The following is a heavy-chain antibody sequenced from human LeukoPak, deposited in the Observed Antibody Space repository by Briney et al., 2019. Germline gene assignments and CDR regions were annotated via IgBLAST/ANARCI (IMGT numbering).Heavy chain of an antibody. CDR1: GFTFSTYG. J-gene: IGHJ4*02. V-gene: IGHV3-30*02. D-gene: IGHD2-15*01. CDR3: ARCGTVVVAAADFDY. CDR2: MRYDGSAT. Sequence: GGSLRLSCAASGFTFSTYGMHWVRQAPGKGLEWVAFMRYDGSATYYADSVKGRFTISRDNSKNTLYLQMNSLRAEDTAVYYCARCGTVVVAAADFDYWGQGTLVTVSS.